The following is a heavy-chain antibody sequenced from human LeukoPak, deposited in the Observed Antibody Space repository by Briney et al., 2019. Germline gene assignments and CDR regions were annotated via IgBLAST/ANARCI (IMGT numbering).Heavy chain of an antibody. CDR1: GYSISSIHC. V-gene: IGHV4-59*11. J-gene: IGHJ6*02. CDR3: AREKVGATLSGYYYYGMDV. CDR2: IYYSGST. Sequence: NPSETLSLTCTVSGYSISSIHCWGWIRQPPGKGLEWIGYIYYSGSTNYNPSLKSRVTISVDTSKNQFSLKLSSVTAADTAVYYCAREKVGATLSGYYYYGMDVWGQGTTVTVSS. D-gene: IGHD1-26*01.